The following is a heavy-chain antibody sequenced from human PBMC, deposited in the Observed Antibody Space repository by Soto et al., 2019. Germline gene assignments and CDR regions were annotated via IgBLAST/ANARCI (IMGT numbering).Heavy chain of an antibody. V-gene: IGHV1-46*02. CDR1: GYTFNTYY. D-gene: IGHD2-21*02. J-gene: IGHJ4*02. Sequence: QVQLVQSGAEVRKPGASVKVSCKPSGYTFNTYYLHWLRQAPGQALEWMGVIHPSGGGTTYAQKFLGRVTVTRDTSTTTVFMELSSLRSDDTAVYYCARGCHIAVVTASFDHWGQGTLVTVSS. CDR2: IHPSGGGT. CDR3: ARGCHIAVVTASFDH.